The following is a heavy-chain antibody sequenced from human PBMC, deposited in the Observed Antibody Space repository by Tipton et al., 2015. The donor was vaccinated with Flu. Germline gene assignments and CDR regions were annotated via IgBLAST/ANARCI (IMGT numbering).Heavy chain of an antibody. J-gene: IGHJ4*02. Sequence: TLSLTCTVPGGSISSSSYHWGWIRQPPGMGLEWTGSVHYSGSTYQNPSLESRVTISVDTSKNQFSLKLSSVTAADTAVYFCAREGRNSGGLDYWGQGTLVTVSS. V-gene: IGHV4-39*07. D-gene: IGHD1-26*01. CDR1: GGSISSSSYH. CDR2: VHYSGST. CDR3: AREGRNSGGLDY.